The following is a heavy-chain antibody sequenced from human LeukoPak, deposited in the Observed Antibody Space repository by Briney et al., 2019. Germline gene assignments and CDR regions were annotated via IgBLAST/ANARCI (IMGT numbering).Heavy chain of an antibody. Sequence: GGSLRLSCAASGLTFSSHWMHWVRQAPGKGLVWVSRITNDGSSTTYADSVKGRFTISRDNSKNTLYLQMNSLRAEDTAVYYCAKDGLAAAGTRRVLIDYWGQGTLVTVSS. CDR2: ITNDGSST. D-gene: IGHD6-13*01. CDR3: AKDGLAAAGTRRVLIDY. V-gene: IGHV3-74*01. J-gene: IGHJ4*02. CDR1: GLTFSSHW.